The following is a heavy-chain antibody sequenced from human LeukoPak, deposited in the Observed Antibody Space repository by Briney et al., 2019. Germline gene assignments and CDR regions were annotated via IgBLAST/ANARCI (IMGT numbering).Heavy chain of an antibody. V-gene: IGHV3-74*01. CDR2: ISSDGSRT. J-gene: IGHJ5*02. CDR1: AFTLSSYW. Sequence: GGSLRLSCAASAFTLSSYWMHWVRQAPGKGLVWVSHISSDGSRTDYADSVKGRFTVSRDNAKNTVYPQMNSLRAEDTAVYYCARGNPLGHLWGQGALVTVSS. D-gene: IGHD3-16*01. CDR3: ARGNPLGHL.